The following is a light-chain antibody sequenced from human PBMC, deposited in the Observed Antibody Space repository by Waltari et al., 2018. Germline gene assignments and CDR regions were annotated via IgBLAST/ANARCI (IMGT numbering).Light chain of an antibody. CDR1: SNDIGDYDL. V-gene: IGLV2-23*01. CDR2: GAT. Sequence: QSALTQPASVSGSPGQSITLSCTGTSNDIGDYDLVSWDQQRPGEAPKLLMYGATKRPSGVSNRFSGSKSGKTASLTISGLQTEDEADYYCFSFVAANSFVFGPGTKVTVL. J-gene: IGLJ1*01. CDR3: FSFVAANSFV.